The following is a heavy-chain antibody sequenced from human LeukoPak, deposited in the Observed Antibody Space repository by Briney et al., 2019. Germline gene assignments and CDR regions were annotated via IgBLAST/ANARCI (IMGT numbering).Heavy chain of an antibody. J-gene: IGHJ6*03. Sequence: GASVKVSCKASGYTFTSYDINWVRQATGQGLEWMGWMNPNSGNTGYAQKFQGRVTITRNTSISTAYMELSSLRSEDTAVYYCARGELGFGELLEQYYYYYYMDVWGKGTTVTVSS. CDR2: MNPNSGNT. CDR3: ARGELGFGELLEQYYYYYYMDV. CDR1: GYTFTSYD. D-gene: IGHD3-10*01. V-gene: IGHV1-8*03.